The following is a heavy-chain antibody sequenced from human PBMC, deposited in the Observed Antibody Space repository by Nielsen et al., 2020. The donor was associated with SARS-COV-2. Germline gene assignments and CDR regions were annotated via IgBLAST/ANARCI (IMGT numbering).Heavy chain of an antibody. CDR1: GGSNSNSRNY. J-gene: IGHJ6*02. Sequence: SETLSLTCSVSGGSNSNSRNYWGWIRQPPGKGLEWIGDIYFSGKTYYAPSLKSRVTISVVTSQNQVSLKLRSVSAADTAVYYCARRTFHYHGMDVWGQGTSVTVSS. CDR3: ARRTFHYHGMDV. V-gene: IGHV4-39*01. CDR2: IYFSGKT.